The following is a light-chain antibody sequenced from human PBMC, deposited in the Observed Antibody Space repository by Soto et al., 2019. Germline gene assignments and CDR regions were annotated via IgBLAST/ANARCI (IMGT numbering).Light chain of an antibody. V-gene: IGLV2-14*01. CDR3: SSYTSSRTLV. CDR1: SSDVGGYNY. CDR2: EVS. Sequence: QSALTQPASVSGSPGQSCTISCTGTSSDVGGYNYVSWYQQHPGKPPKLMIYEVSNRPSGVSNRFSGSKSGNTASLTISGLQAEYEADYYCSSYTSSRTLVFGGGTKLTVL. J-gene: IGLJ2*01.